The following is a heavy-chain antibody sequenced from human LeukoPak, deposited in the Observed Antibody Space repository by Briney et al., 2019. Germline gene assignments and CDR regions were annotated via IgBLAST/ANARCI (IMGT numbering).Heavy chain of an antibody. D-gene: IGHD2-15*01. CDR3: ASHRPGRDAFDI. J-gene: IGHJ3*02. V-gene: IGHV4-59*01. CDR1: GGSISSYY. Sequence: PSETLSLTCTVSGGSISSYYWSWIRQPPGKGLEWNGYIYYSGSTNYNPSLKSRVTISVDTSKNQFSLKLSSVTAADTAVYYCASHRPGRDAFDIWGRGTMVTVSS. CDR2: IYYSGST.